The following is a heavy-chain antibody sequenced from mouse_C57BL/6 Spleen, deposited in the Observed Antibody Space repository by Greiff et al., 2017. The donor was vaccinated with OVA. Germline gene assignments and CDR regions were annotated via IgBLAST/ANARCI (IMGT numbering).Heavy chain of an antibody. V-gene: IGHV1-82*01. CDR2: IYPGDGDT. Sequence: VKLQESGPELVKPGASVKISCKASGYAFSSSWMNWVKQRPGKGLEWIGRIYPGDGDTNYNGKFKGKATLTADKSSSTAYMQLSSLTSEDSAVYFCARVYYDYDGYYAMDYWGQGTSVTVSS. CDR3: ARVYYDYDGYYAMDY. D-gene: IGHD2-4*01. CDR1: GYAFSSSW. J-gene: IGHJ4*01.